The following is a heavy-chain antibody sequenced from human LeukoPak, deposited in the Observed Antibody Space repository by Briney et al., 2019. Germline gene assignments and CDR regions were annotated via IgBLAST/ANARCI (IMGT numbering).Heavy chain of an antibody. CDR1: GFTFSSYA. CDR2: ISGSGGST. CDR3: AKDREGGFDY. V-gene: IGHV3-23*01. J-gene: IGHJ4*02. D-gene: IGHD1-26*01. Sequence: GGSLRLSCAASGFTFSSYAMSWARQAPGKGLEWVSAISGSGGSTYYADSVKGRFTISRDNSKYTLYLQMNSLRAEDTAVYYCAKDREGGFDYWGQGTLVTVSS.